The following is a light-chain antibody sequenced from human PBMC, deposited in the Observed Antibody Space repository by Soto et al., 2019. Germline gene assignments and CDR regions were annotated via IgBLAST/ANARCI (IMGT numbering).Light chain of an antibody. Sequence: EIVMTHSPVTLSVSPWEIATLSCRASQSVGSNLACYQQRPGQAPRLLIYAASTRATGIPARFSGSGSGTEFTLTIGSLQSEDFAIYYCHQYNKWPYTFGPGTKVDIK. CDR3: HQYNKWPYT. V-gene: IGKV3-15*01. CDR1: QSVGSN. CDR2: AAS. J-gene: IGKJ3*01.